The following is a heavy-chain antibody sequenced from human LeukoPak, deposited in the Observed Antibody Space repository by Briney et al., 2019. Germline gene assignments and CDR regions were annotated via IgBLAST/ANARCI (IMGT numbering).Heavy chain of an antibody. CDR2: IYYSGGNT. CDR3: AKDQGQAVVPRRFDY. V-gene: IGHV3-23*01. Sequence: GGSLRLSCAASGFTFSSYAMSWVRQAPGKGLEWVSTIYYSGGNTYSADSVKGRFTISRNNAKNMLYLQMNSLRAEGTAIYYCAKDQGQAVVPRRFDYWGQGTLVTVPS. J-gene: IGHJ4*02. CDR1: GFTFSSYA. D-gene: IGHD4-23*01.